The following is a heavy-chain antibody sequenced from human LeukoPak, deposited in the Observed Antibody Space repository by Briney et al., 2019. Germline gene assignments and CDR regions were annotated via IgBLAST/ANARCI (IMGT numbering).Heavy chain of an antibody. CDR2: IWYDGGNK. J-gene: IGHJ4*02. CDR3: ARGYYYHTSGYWGIDY. CDR1: VFTFSESG. Sequence: GGPLRLSCAASVFTFSESGMHWVRQAPGKGLEWVALIWYDGGNKFYADSVKGRYPISRDNSKNTLYLQMNSLRAEDTAVYYCARGYYYHTSGYWGIDYWGQGTLVTVSS. V-gene: IGHV3-33*01. D-gene: IGHD3-22*01.